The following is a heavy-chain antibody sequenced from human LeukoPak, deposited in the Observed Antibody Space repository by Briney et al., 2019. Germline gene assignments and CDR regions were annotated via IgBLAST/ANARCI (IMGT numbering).Heavy chain of an antibody. Sequence: PGGSLRLSCAASGFTFNTYSMNWVRQAPGKGLEWLSYISGSGSTIYYADSVKGRFTISRDNAKKSLYLQMNSLRAEDTAFYYCVRALSGTDDYWGQGTLVTVSS. CDR3: VRALSGTDDY. V-gene: IGHV3-48*04. J-gene: IGHJ4*02. CDR1: GFTFNTYS. CDR2: ISGSGSTI. D-gene: IGHD1-1*01.